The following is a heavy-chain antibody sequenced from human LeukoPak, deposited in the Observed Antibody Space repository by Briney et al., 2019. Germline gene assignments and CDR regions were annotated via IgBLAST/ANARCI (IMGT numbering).Heavy chain of an antibody. J-gene: IGHJ6*03. Sequence: SETLSLTCTVSGGSNSSYYWSWIRQPPGKGLEWLGYIYYSGSSNYNPSLKSRVTISADTSKNQFSLKLSSVTAADTAVYYCARVPRSYYYYYYMDVWGKGTTVTVSS. V-gene: IGHV4-59*01. CDR1: GGSNSSYY. CDR2: IYYSGSS. CDR3: ARVPRSYYYYYYMDV.